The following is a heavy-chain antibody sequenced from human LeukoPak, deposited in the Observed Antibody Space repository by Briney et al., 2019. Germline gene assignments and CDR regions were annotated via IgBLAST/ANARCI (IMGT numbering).Heavy chain of an antibody. J-gene: IGHJ4*02. Sequence: PGGSLRLSCAASGFTFDNHAMSWVRQAPGKGLEWVSSISSAGVSTYYADSVKGRFTISRDSSKNTLYLQMNSLRAEDTALYYCAKKPTPNYYDIGGHRYYFDSWGRGTLVTVSS. CDR1: GFTFDNHA. D-gene: IGHD3-22*01. CDR2: ISSAGVST. CDR3: AKKPTPNYYDIGGHRYYFDS. V-gene: IGHV3-23*01.